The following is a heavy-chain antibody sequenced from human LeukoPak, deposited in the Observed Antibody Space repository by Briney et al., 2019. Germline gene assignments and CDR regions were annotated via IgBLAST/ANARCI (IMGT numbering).Heavy chain of an antibody. V-gene: IGHV3-48*03. CDR1: GFTFSSYE. J-gene: IGHJ3*02. CDR2: ISSSGSSI. CDR3: AKGQMATISSRDAFDI. Sequence: GGSLRLSCAASGFTFSSYELNWVRQTPGKGLEWVSYISSSGSSIYYADSVKGRFTISRDNSKNTLYLQMNSLRAEDTAVYYCAKGQMATISSRDAFDIWGPGTMVTVSS. D-gene: IGHD5-24*01.